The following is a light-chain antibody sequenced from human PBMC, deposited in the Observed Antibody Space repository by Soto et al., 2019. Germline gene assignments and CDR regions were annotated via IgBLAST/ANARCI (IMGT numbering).Light chain of an antibody. J-gene: IGLJ1*01. Sequence: QSALTQPASVSGSPGQSITISCTETSSDVGSYNLVSWYQQHPGKAPKLIIYEDSKRPSGVSNRFSGSKSGNTASLTISGLQAEDEADYYCCSYAGSGTYVFGTGTKVTVL. CDR2: EDS. CDR1: SSDVGSYNL. V-gene: IGLV2-23*01. CDR3: CSYAGSGTYV.